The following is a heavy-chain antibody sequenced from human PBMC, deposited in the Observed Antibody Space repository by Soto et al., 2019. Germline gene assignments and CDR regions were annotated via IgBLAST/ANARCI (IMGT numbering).Heavy chain of an antibody. CDR1: GYTFTGYF. Sequence: ASVKVSCKASGYTFTGYFVHWVRQAPGQGLEWMGWINPNSGDTNYAQNFQGRVTMTRDTSINTAYMELSRLRSDDTAVYYCARIKTYYDSRGGIAYSGQGALVTVSS. CDR3: ARIKTYYDSRGGIAY. J-gene: IGHJ4*02. V-gene: IGHV1-2*02. CDR2: INPNSGDT. D-gene: IGHD3-22*01.